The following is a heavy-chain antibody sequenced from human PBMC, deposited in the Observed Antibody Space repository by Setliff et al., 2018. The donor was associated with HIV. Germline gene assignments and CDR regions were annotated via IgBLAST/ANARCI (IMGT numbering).Heavy chain of an antibody. V-gene: IGHV1-18*01. D-gene: IGHD3-16*01. CDR3: ARTNWGGAFDV. Sequence: GASVKVSCKASGYIFTSLGITWVRQAPGQGLEWMGWISAYNDYTNYAQKFQDRVTLTSDTSTNTVNMEIRSLRSDDTAMYYCARTNWGGAFDVWGQGTLVTVSS. J-gene: IGHJ3*01. CDR1: GYIFTSLG. CDR2: ISAYNDYT.